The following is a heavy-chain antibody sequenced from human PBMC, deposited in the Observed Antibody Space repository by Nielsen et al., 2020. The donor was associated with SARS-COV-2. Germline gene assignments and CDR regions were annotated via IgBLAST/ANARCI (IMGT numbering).Heavy chain of an antibody. V-gene: IGHV4-4*02. CDR3: ARCSWGGYYYYGMDV. Sequence: SETLSLTCAVSGGSISSSNWWSWVRQPPGKGLEWIGEIYHSGSTNYNPSLKSRVTISVDKSKNQFSLKLSSVTAADTAVYYCARCSWGGYYYYGMDVWGQGTTVTVSS. J-gene: IGHJ6*02. CDR1: GGSISSSNW. D-gene: IGHD3-16*01. CDR2: IYHSGST.